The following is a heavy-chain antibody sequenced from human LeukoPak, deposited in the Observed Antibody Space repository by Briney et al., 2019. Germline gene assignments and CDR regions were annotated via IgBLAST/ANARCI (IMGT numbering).Heavy chain of an antibody. CDR3: AQDNVPAAGRYFDY. CDR1: GFTFSNYG. V-gene: IGHV3-30*18. Sequence: GGSLRLSCALSGFTFSNYGMHWGRQAPGQGLEWVALVSYDGSNKYFADSVKGRFTISRDNSKNTFYLQMHSLRAEDTAVYYCAQDNVPAAGRYFDYWGQGTLVTVSS. J-gene: IGHJ4*02. D-gene: IGHD6-13*01. CDR2: VSYDGSNK.